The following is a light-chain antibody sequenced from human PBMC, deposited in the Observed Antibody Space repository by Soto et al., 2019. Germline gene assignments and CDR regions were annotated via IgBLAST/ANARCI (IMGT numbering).Light chain of an antibody. CDR2: AAS. Sequence: AIQMTQSPSSLSASVGDRVTITCRASQDIRNDLGWYQQKPGKAPKLLIYAASTLQSGVSSRFSGSGSGTHFTLTISGLQPDEFATYYCLQAYNYPRAFGQGTRVEIK. V-gene: IGKV1-6*01. J-gene: IGKJ1*01. CDR1: QDIRND. CDR3: LQAYNYPRA.